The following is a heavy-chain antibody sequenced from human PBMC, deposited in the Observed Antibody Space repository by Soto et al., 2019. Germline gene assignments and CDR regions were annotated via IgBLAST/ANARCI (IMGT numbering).Heavy chain of an antibody. D-gene: IGHD6-19*01. CDR3: ARHSPPPHVWPKQYSSGQFDY. CDR2: IYYSGST. V-gene: IGHV4-59*08. CDR1: GGSISSYY. J-gene: IGHJ4*02. Sequence: QVQLQESGPGLVKPSETLSLTCTVSGGSISSYYWSWIRQPPGKGLEWIGYIYYSGSTNYNPSLKSRVTISVDTSKNQFALKLSSVTAADTAVYYCARHSPPPHVWPKQYSSGQFDYWGQGTLVTVSS.